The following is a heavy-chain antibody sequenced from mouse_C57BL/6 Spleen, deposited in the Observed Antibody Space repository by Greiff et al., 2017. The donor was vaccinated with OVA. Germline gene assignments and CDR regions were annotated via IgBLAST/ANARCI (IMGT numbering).Heavy chain of an antibody. CDR2: IDPSDSYT. CDR1: GYTFTSYW. D-gene: IGHD1-1*01. Sequence: VQLQQPGAELVMPGASVKLSCKASGYTFTSYWMHWVKQRPGQGLEWIGEIDPSDSYTNYNQKFKGKSTLTVDKSSSTAYMQLSSLTSEDSAVYYCARRYYYGSSSNWYFDVWGTGTTVTVSS. CDR3: ARRYYYGSSSNWYFDV. J-gene: IGHJ1*03. V-gene: IGHV1-69*01.